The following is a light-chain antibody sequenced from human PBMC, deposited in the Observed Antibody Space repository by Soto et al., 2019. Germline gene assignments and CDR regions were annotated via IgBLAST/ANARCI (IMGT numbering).Light chain of an antibody. CDR3: QQYNSYSPT. CDR2: DVS. CDR1: QTFSDW. V-gene: IGKV1-5*01. J-gene: IGKJ1*01. Sequence: EIQMTQSPSTLSASVGDIVTITCRASQTFSDWLAWYQQKPGEAPRLLISDVSHLESGVPSRFSGSGSGREFTLTISSLKPDDFATYYCQQYNSYSPTFGQGTKVDIK.